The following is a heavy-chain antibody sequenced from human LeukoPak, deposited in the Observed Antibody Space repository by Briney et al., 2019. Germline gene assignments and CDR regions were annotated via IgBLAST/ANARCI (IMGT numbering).Heavy chain of an antibody. CDR2: ISGSGGST. D-gene: IGHD2-2*01. Sequence: GGSLRPSCAASGFTFSSYAMSWVRQAPGKGLEWVSAISGSGGSTYYADSVKGRFTISRDNSKNTLYLQMNSLRAEDTAVYYCATKGYCSSTSCHVVYYYYGRDVWGQGTTVTVSS. V-gene: IGHV3-23*01. CDR1: GFTFSSYA. CDR3: ATKGYCSSTSCHVVYYYYGRDV. J-gene: IGHJ6*02.